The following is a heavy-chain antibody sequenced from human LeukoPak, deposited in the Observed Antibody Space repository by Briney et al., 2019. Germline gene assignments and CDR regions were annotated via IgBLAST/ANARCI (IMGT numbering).Heavy chain of an antibody. V-gene: IGHV1-2*02. D-gene: IGHD3-22*01. CDR1: GYTFTGYY. CDR2: INPNSGGT. J-gene: IGHJ5*02. Sequence: ASVKVSCKASGYTFTGYYMHWVRQAPGQGLEWMGWINPNSGGTNYAQKFQGRVTMTRDTSISTAYMELSRLGSDDTAVYYCARQRDYYDSSGYHNWFDPWGQGTLVTVSS. CDR3: ARQRDYYDSSGYHNWFDP.